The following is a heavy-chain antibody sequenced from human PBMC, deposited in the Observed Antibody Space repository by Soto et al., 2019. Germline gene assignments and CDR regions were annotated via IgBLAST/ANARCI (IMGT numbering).Heavy chain of an antibody. CDR1: GGSFSGYY. J-gene: IGHJ4*02. CDR2: INHSGST. Sequence: SGTLSLTCAVYGGSFSGYYWSWIRQPPGKGLEWIGEINHSGSTNYNPSLKSRVTISVDTSKNQFSLKLSSVTAADTAVYYCARSPSGGPRYFDYWGQGTLVTVSS. CDR3: ARSPSGGPRYFDY. V-gene: IGHV4-34*01.